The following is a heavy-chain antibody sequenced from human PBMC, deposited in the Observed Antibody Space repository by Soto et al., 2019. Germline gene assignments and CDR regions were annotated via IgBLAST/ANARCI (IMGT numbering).Heavy chain of an antibody. Sequence: ASVKVSCKASGYTFTGYYMHWVRQAPGQGLEWMGWINPNSGGTNYAQKFQGWVTMTRDTSISTAYMELSRLRSDDTAVYYCARRDLGSGVINGFDYWGQGTLVTVSS. CDR3: ARRDLGSGVINGFDY. V-gene: IGHV1-2*04. CDR1: GYTFTGYY. J-gene: IGHJ4*02. CDR2: INPNSGGT. D-gene: IGHD3-10*01.